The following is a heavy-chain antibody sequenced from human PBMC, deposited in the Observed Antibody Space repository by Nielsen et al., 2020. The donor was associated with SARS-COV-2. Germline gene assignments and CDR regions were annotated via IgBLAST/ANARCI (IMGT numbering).Heavy chain of an antibody. CDR3: AGEDSSKYYALTN. Sequence: GESLKISCAASGFTFSDHYMDWVRQAPGKGLEWVGRIRNKANNYTTEYAASVKGRFTISRDDSEKSLFLQMNSLKTEDTAVYYCAGEDSSKYYALTNWGQGTLVTVSS. CDR2: IRNKANNYTT. J-gene: IGHJ4*02. D-gene: IGHD2/OR15-2a*01. CDR1: GFTFSDHY. V-gene: IGHV3-72*01.